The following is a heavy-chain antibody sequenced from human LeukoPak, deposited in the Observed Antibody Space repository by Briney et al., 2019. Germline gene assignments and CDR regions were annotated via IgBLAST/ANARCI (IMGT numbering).Heavy chain of an antibody. V-gene: IGHV1-18*01. D-gene: IGHD3-22*01. CDR1: GYTFTSYG. CDR2: ISAYNGNT. CDR3: ARADYYDSSGYYGY. Sequence: GASVKVSCKASGYTFTSYGISWVRQAPGQGLEWMGWISAYNGNTNYAQKLRGRVTMTTDTSTSTAYMELRSLRSDDTAVYYCARADYYDSSGYYGYWGQGTLVTVSS. J-gene: IGHJ4*02.